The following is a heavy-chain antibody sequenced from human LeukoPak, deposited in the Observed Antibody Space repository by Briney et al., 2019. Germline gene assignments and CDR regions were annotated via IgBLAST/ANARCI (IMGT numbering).Heavy chain of an antibody. CDR2: ISSSSSYI. CDR1: GFTFSSYS. J-gene: IGHJ1*01. D-gene: IGHD6-13*01. CDR3: ARASGIAAAGTKYFQH. Sequence: SGESLRLSCAASGFTFSSYSMNWVRQAPGKGLEWVSSISSSSSYIYYADSVKGRFTISRDNAKNSLYLQMNSLRAEDTAVYYCARASGIAAAGTKYFQHWGQGTLVTVSS. V-gene: IGHV3-21*01.